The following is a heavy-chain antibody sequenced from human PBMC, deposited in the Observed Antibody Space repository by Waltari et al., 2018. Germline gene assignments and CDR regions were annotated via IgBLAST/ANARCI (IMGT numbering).Heavy chain of an antibody. Sequence: QVQLVQSGAEVKKPGASVRVSCTASGYPFATYDINWVRQAPGQGLEYMGWMNPNSGNTGYAQKFQGRLTFTGDTSISTAYMELSSLTSEDTAVYYCASEPFYARWGQGTLVTVSS. CDR2: MNPNSGNT. CDR3: ASEPFYAR. V-gene: IGHV1-8*02. D-gene: IGHD2-2*01. CDR1: GYPFATYD. J-gene: IGHJ4*02.